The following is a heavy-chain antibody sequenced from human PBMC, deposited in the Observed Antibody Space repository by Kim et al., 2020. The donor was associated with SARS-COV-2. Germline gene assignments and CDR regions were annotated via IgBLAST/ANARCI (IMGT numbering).Heavy chain of an antibody. Sequence: ASVKVSCKPSGYTFTGYYMCWVRQAPGQGLEWMGIINPSGGSTTYAQKFQGRVTMTRDTSTSTVYMELSSLGSEDTAVYYCAEASRGAHRPFDYWGQGTLVTVPS. J-gene: IGHJ4*02. CDR1: GYTFTGYY. D-gene: IGHD3-10*01. CDR3: AEASRGAHRPFDY. V-gene: IGHV1-46*01. CDR2: INPSGGST.